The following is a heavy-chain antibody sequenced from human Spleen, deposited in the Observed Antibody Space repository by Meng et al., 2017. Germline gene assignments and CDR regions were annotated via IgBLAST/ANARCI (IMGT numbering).Heavy chain of an antibody. CDR3: AKYSYGLGDYLDY. V-gene: IGHV3-73*01. J-gene: IGHJ4*02. CDR2: IRSKANSYAT. CDR1: GFTFSGSA. D-gene: IGHD5-18*01. Sequence: GESLKISCAASGFTFSGSAMHWVRQASGKGLEWVGRIRSKANSYATAYAASVKGRFTISRDDSKNTAYLQMNSLKTEDTALYYCAKYSYGLGDYLDYWGQGALVTVSS.